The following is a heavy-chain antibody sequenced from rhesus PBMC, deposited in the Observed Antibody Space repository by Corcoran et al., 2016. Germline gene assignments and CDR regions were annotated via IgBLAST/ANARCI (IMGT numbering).Heavy chain of an antibody. V-gene: IGHV4-173*01. CDR1: GGSISSNY. Sequence: QLQLQESGPGMVKPSETLSLTCAVSGGSISSNYWSWIRQPTGKGLEWIGRISGSGGSTDYNPSLKSRVTISTDTSKNQCSLKLSSVTAADTAVYYCARDYYNIWTGYYNAFDFWGQGLRVTVSS. CDR2: ISGSGGST. D-gene: IGHD3-3*01. J-gene: IGHJ3*01. CDR3: ARDYYNIWTGYYNAFDF.